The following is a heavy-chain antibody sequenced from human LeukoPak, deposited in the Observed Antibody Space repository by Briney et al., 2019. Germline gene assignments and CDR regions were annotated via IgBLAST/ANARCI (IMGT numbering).Heavy chain of an antibody. CDR2: MYYSGST. V-gene: IGHV4-59*12. Sequence: SETLSLTCTVSGGSISSYYWSWIRQPPGKGLEWIGYMYYSGSTNSNPSLKLRVPISLATSKNQFSLKLCSVTAGETAVYYCARGRGSSWCWEGPKNWYFDLWGRGTLVTVSS. D-gene: IGHD6-13*01. J-gene: IGHJ2*01. CDR1: GGSISSYY. CDR3: ARGRGSSWCWEGPKNWYFDL.